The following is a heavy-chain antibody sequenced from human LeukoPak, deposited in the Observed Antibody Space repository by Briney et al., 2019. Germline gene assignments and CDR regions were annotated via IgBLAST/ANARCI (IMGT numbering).Heavy chain of an antibody. CDR2: INHSGST. CDR3: ARRPGVGANVFPFDI. J-gene: IGHJ3*02. D-gene: IGHD1-26*01. CDR1: GGSFSGYY. V-gene: IGHV4-34*01. Sequence: SETLSLTCAVYGGSFSGYYWSWIRQPPGKGLEWIGEINHSGSTNYNPSHKSRVTISVDTSKNQFSLKLSSVTAADTAVYYCARRPGVGANVFPFDIWGQGTMVTVSS.